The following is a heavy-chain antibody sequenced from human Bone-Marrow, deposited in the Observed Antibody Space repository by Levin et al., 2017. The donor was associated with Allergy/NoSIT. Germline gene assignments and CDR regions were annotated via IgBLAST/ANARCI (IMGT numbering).Heavy chain of an antibody. J-gene: IGHJ4*02. V-gene: IGHV1-2*06. CDR3: AREGAVAGTTCDY. CDR2: INPNSGGT. Sequence: GASVKVSCKASGYTFTDYYIHWVRQAPGQGLEWMGRINPNSGGTNYAQKFQGRVTMTRDTSISTAYMELSRLRSDDTALYYCAREGAVAGTTCDYWGQGTLVTVSS. D-gene: IGHD6-19*01. CDR1: GYTFTDYY.